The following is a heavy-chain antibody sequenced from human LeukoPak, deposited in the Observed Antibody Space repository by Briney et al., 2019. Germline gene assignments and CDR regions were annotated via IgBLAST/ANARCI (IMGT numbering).Heavy chain of an antibody. J-gene: IGHJ4*02. V-gene: IGHV3-66*01. Sequence: GGSLRLSCAASGFTVSSNYMTWVRQAPGKGLEWVSVIYSGGSTYYADSVKGRFTISRDNSKNTLFLQMNSLRAEDTAVYYCASSSGWYNSFDYWGLGTLVTV. CDR2: IYSGGST. CDR1: GFTVSSNY. D-gene: IGHD6-19*01. CDR3: ASSSGWYNSFDY.